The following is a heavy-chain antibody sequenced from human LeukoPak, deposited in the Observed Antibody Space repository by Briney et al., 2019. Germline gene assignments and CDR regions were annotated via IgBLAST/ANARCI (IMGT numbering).Heavy chain of an antibody. D-gene: IGHD6-13*01. J-gene: IGHJ4*02. CDR3: ARENYSSDWYYFDY. CDR1: GGSISSYY. V-gene: IGHV4-59*12. Sequence: QPSETLSLTCTVSGGSISSYYWSWIRQPPGKGLEWIGYIYYSGSTNYNPSLKSRVTISVDTSKNQFSLNLSSVTAADTALYYCARENYSSDWYYFDYWGQGTLVTVSS. CDR2: IYYSGST.